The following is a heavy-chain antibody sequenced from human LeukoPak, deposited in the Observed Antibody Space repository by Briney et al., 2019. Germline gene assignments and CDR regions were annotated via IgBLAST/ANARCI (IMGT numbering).Heavy chain of an antibody. V-gene: IGHV3-23*01. CDR1: GFTFSTYT. J-gene: IGHJ4*02. CDR3: AKAAFSRTSYFDY. Sequence: GGSLRLSCAASGFTFSTYTMSWVRQAPGKGLEWVSAISGSGGNTYYADSVKGRFTISRDNSRNTLYLQMDSLRADDTAVYYCAKAAFSRTSYFDYWGQGTLVTASS. D-gene: IGHD3-3*02. CDR2: ISGSGGNT.